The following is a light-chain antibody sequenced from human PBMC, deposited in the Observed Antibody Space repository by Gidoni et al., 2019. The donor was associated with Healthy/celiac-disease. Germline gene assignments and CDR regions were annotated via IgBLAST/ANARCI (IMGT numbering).Light chain of an antibody. V-gene: IGKV1-5*03. CDR3: QQYNSYLYT. J-gene: IGKJ2*01. CDR1: QSISSW. Sequence: DIQMTQSLSTLSASVGDRVTITCRASQSISSWLAWYQQKQGKAPKLLIYKASSLESGVPSRFSGSGSGTEFTLTISSLQPDDFATYYCQQYNSYLYTFGQGTKLEIK. CDR2: KAS.